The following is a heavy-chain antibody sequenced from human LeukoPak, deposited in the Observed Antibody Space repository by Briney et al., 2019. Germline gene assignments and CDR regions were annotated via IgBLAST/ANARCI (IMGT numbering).Heavy chain of an antibody. CDR1: GFTFSSYW. J-gene: IGHJ5*02. CDR3: AREAYYYGSGSYYGEWFDP. Sequence: PGGSLRLSCAASGFTFSSYWVSWVRQAPGKGLEWVANIKQDGSEKYYVDSVKGRFTISRDNAKNSLYLQMNSLRAEDTAVYYCAREAYYYGSGSYYGEWFDPWGQGTLVTVSS. D-gene: IGHD3-10*01. V-gene: IGHV3-7*01. CDR2: IKQDGSEK.